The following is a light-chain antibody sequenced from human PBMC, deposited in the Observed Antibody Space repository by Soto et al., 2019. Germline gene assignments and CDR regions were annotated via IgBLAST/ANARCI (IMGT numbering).Light chain of an antibody. CDR2: RNN. J-gene: IGLJ3*02. V-gene: IGLV1-47*01. CDR3: AAWDDSLSGPHWV. Sequence: QSVLTQPPSASGTPGPRVTISCSGSSSNIGSNYVYWYQQLPGTAPKLLIYRNNRRPSGVPDRFSGSKSGTSASLAISGLRSEDEADYYCAAWDDSLSGPHWVFGGGTKLTVL. CDR1: SSNIGSNY.